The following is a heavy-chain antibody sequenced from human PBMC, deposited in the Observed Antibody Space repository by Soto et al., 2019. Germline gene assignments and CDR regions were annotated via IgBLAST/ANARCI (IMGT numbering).Heavy chain of an antibody. CDR1: GGSISRSSYY. J-gene: IGHJ4*01. CDR2: IYYSGST. Sequence: QLQLQESGPGLVKPSETLSLTCTVSGGSISRSSYYWGWIRQPPGKGLEWIGSIYYSGSTYYNPSLKSRVTISVDTSKNQFSLKLSSVTAAETAVYYCATLWFGEADYWGHGTLVTVSS. V-gene: IGHV4-39*01. CDR3: ATLWFGEADY. D-gene: IGHD3-10*01.